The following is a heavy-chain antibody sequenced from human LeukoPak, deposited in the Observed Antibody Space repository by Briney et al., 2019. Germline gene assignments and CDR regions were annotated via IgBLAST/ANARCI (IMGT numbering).Heavy chain of an antibody. Sequence: SETLSLTCAVYGGSFSDYYWNWIRQPPGKGLEWIGEINHSGSTNYNPSLKSRVTMSVDTFKNQFSLTLSSVTAADTAVYYCAREGLRNVHNPLGYWGQGTLVTVPS. V-gene: IGHV4-34*01. CDR3: AREGLRNVHNPLGY. CDR2: INHSGST. D-gene: IGHD5-24*01. J-gene: IGHJ4*02. CDR1: GGSFSDYY.